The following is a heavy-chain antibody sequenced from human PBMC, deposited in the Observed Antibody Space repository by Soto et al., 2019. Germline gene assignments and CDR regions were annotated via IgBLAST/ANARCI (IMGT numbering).Heavy chain of an antibody. V-gene: IGHV3-30-3*01. J-gene: IGHJ4*02. CDR3: ARDAGSSSWYGCFDY. CDR1: GFTFSSYA. Sequence: QVQLVESGGGVVQPGRSLRLSCAASGFTFSSYAMHWVRQAPGKGLEWVAVISYDGSNKYYADSVKGRFTISRDNSKNTLYLQMNSLRAEDTAVYYCARDAGSSSWYGCFDYWGQGTLVTVSS. CDR2: ISYDGSNK. D-gene: IGHD6-13*01.